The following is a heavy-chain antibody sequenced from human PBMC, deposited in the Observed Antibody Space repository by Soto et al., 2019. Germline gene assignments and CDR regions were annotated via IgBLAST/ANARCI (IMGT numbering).Heavy chain of an antibody. Sequence: GASVKVSCKASGYTFTSYGISWVRQAPGQGLEWMGWISAYNGNTNYAQKLQGRVTMTTDTSTSTAYMELRSLRSDDTAVYYCARDPPHIIAAAVPFDYWGQGTLVTVSS. CDR3: ARDPPHIIAAAVPFDY. CDR1: GYTFTSYG. CDR2: ISAYNGNT. D-gene: IGHD6-13*01. J-gene: IGHJ4*02. V-gene: IGHV1-18*04.